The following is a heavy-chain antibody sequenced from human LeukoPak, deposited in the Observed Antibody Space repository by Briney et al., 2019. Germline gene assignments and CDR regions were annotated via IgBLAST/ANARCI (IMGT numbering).Heavy chain of an antibody. V-gene: IGHV3-23*01. CDR1: GFTFSSYA. CDR3: AKDATASPYFHWFDN. CDR2: ISSGGRT. J-gene: IGHJ4*02. D-gene: IGHD3-9*01. Sequence: HGGSLGLSCAASGFTFSSYAMNWVRQDPGKGLEWVAGISSGGRTFHAESVKGRFTISRDKSKDTLYLQMNSLRAEDTAVYYCAKDATASPYFHWFDNWGQGTQVIVSS.